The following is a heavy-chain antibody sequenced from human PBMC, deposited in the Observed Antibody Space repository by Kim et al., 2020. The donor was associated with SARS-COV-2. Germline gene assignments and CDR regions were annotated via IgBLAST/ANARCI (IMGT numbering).Heavy chain of an antibody. J-gene: IGHJ6*02. D-gene: IGHD3-22*01. CDR3: ARIPNYYDISYGMDV. Sequence: TSLKTRLTISKDTSKNQVVLTMTNMDPVDTATYYCARIPNYYDISYGMDVWGQGTTVTVSS. V-gene: IGHV2-70*01.